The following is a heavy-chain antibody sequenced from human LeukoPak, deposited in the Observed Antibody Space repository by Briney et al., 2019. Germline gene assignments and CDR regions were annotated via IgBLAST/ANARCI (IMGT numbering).Heavy chain of an antibody. CDR3: ARDVRFGQAWEH. V-gene: IGHV3-21*04. Sequence: GGSLRLSCTASGFTFSSYSMNWVRQAPGKGLEWVSSISSSSVYIHYADSLKGRFTISRDNANNSLYLQMNSLRAEDTAVYFCARDVRFGQAWEHWGQGTLVTVSS. D-gene: IGHD3-10*02. CDR1: GFTFSSYS. J-gene: IGHJ4*02. CDR2: ISSSSVYI.